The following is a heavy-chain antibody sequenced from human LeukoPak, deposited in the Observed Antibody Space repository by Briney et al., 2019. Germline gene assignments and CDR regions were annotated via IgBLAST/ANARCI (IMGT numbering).Heavy chain of an antibody. D-gene: IGHD5-18*01. J-gene: IGHJ4*02. CDR1: GGSISSSSYY. CDR2: IYYSGST. Sequence: SETLSLTCTVSGGSISSSSYYWGWIRQPPGKGLEWIGSIYYSGSTYYNPSLKSRVTISVDTSKNQFSLKLSSVTAADTAVYYCARGGTGVLGDTAMAGDFDYWGQGTLVTVSS. CDR3: ARGGTGVLGDTAMAGDFDY. V-gene: IGHV4-39*07.